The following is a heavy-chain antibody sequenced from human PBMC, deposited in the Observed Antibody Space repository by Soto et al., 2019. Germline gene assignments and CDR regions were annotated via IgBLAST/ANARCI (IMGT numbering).Heavy chain of an antibody. CDR3: ASGGSFTWFDP. V-gene: IGHV4-30-2*01. Sequence: SETLSLTCTVSAGSISRGGYSWSSFRQPPGKGLGWIGYIYHDGRTSYNPSLEGRVTISLDRSKNQLSLKLTSVTAADTAVSHGASGGSFTWFDPWGQGHLVTVSS. CDR1: AGSISRGGYS. D-gene: IGHD3-16*01. J-gene: IGHJ5*02. CDR2: IYHDGRT.